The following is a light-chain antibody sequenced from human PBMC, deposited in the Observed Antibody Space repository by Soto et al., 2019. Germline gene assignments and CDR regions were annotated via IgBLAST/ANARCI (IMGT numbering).Light chain of an antibody. J-gene: IGKJ3*01. CDR3: QQGYSSPRT. V-gene: IGKV1-39*01. Sequence: DIQMTQSPSSLSASVGDRVTITCRASQSISSYLNWYQQKPGKAPKLLVYAASSLQSGVPSRFRGRGSGTDFTLTISSLQPEDFATYYCQQGYSSPRTLGPGTKVVIK. CDR1: QSISSY. CDR2: AAS.